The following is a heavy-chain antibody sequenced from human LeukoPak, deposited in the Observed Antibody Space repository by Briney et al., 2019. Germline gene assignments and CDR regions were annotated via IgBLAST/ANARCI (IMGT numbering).Heavy chain of an antibody. Sequence: GGSLRLSCAASGFTLSAYAMSWVRQAPGKGLEWVSSISPTGVSTAYADSVKGRFTMSRDNSKNTLYLQLNSLRAEDTAIYYCGKDLVPPFHCNTLSCYAFHFWGQGTMVTVSP. CDR3: GKDLVPPFHCNTLSCYAFHF. V-gene: IGHV3-23*01. CDR1: GFTLSAYA. J-gene: IGHJ3*01. D-gene: IGHD3-10*01. CDR2: ISPTGVST.